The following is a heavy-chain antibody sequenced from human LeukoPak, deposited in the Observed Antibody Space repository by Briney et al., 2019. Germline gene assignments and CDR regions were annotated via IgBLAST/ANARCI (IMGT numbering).Heavy chain of an antibody. CDR3: ARVRYYDSSGYPSALFDY. V-gene: IGHV4-59*01. CDR2: IYYSGSP. Sequence: SETLSLTCTVSGGSISSYYWSWIRQPPGKGLEWIGYIYYSGSPNYNPSLKSRVTISVDTSKNQFSLKLSSVTAADTAVYYCARVRYYDSSGYPSALFDYWGQGTLVTVST. J-gene: IGHJ4*02. CDR1: GGSISSYY. D-gene: IGHD3-22*01.